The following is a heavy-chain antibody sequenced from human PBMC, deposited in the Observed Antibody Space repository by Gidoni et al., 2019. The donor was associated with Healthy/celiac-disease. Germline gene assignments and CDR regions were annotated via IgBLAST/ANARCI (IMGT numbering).Heavy chain of an antibody. CDR1: GFTFSSYA. J-gene: IGHJ4*02. D-gene: IGHD6-19*01. CDR3: ASESRGGSGNY. Sequence: EVQLLESGGGLVQPGGSLSLACAASGFTFSSYAMSWVRQAPGKGLEWVSAISGSGGSTYYADSVKGRFTISRDNSKNTLYLQMNSLRAEDTAVYYCASESRGGSGNYWGQGTLVTVSS. V-gene: IGHV3-23*01. CDR2: ISGSGGST.